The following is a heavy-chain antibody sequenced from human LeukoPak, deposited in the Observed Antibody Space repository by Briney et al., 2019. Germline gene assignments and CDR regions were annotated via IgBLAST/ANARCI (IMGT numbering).Heavy chain of an antibody. J-gene: IGHJ4*02. D-gene: IGHD3-10*01. V-gene: IGHV3-48*03. CDR2: ISVSASPM. CDR3: ARKSGDLDY. CDR1: GFTFSNYE. Sequence: GGSLRLSCAASGFTFSNYEMTWVRQAPGKGLEGVSYISVSASPMYYADSVKGRFTISRDNAKNSLYLQLNSLRAEDTAVYYCARKSGDLDYWGQGTLVTVSS.